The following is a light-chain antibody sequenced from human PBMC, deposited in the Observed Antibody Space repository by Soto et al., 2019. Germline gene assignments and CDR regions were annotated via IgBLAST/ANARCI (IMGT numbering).Light chain of an antibody. J-gene: IGLJ1*01. Sequence: QSVLNQPASVSGSPGQSITISCPGTSSDVGGYNYVSWYQQHPGKAPKLMIYDVSNRPSGVSNRLSGSKSGNTASLTISGLQAEDEADYYCSSYTSSSTLYVFGTGTKVTVL. CDR3: SSYTSSSTLYV. CDR2: DVS. CDR1: SSDVGGYNY. V-gene: IGLV2-14*01.